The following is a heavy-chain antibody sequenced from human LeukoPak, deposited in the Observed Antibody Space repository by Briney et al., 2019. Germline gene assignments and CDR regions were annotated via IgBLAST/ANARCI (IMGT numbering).Heavy chain of an antibody. CDR2: IYYSGST. Sequence: PSETLSLTCTVSGGSISSYYWSWIRQPPGKGLEWIGYIYYSGSTNYNPSLKSRVTISVDTSKNQFSLKLSSVTAADTAVYYCAREGWFDAFDIWGQGTMVTVSS. CDR1: GGSISSYY. CDR3: AREGWFDAFDI. V-gene: IGHV4-59*01. D-gene: IGHD2-15*01. J-gene: IGHJ3*02.